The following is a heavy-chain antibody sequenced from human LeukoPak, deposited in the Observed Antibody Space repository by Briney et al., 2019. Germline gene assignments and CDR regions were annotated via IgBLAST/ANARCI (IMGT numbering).Heavy chain of an antibody. Sequence: SETPSLTCTVSGGSISSSSYYWGWIRQPPGKGLEWIGSIYYSGSTYFNPSLKSRVTISVDTSKNQFSLKLSSVTAADTAVYYCARGYLYYFDYWGQGTLVTVSS. D-gene: IGHD1-14*01. CDR3: ARGYLYYFDY. V-gene: IGHV4-39*07. J-gene: IGHJ4*02. CDR1: GGSISSSSYY. CDR2: IYYSGST.